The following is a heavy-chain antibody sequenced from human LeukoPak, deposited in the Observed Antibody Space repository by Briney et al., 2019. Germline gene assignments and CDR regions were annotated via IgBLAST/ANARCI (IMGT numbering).Heavy chain of an antibody. CDR1: GGSISSGSYY. Sequence: SETLSLTCTVSGGSISSGSYYWSWIRQPAGKGLEWIGRIYTSGSTNYNPSLKSRVTISVDTSKNHFFLKLSSVTAADTAVYYCASSSSSWYFDYWGQGTLVTVSS. CDR3: ASSSSSWYFDY. CDR2: IYTSGST. J-gene: IGHJ4*02. D-gene: IGHD6-13*01. V-gene: IGHV4-61*02.